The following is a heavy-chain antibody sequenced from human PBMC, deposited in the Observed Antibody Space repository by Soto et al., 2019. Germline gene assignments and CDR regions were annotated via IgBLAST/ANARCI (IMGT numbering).Heavy chain of an antibody. V-gene: IGHV1-2*02. J-gene: IGHJ6*02. CDR3: AREGYDFWSGYSATYDYYGMDV. CDR1: GYTFTGYY. Sequence: QVQLVQSGAEVKKPGASVKVSCKASGYTFTGYYMHWVRQAPGQGLEWMGWINPNSGGTNYAQKFQGRVTMTRDTSISDAYMELSRLRSDDTAVYYCAREGYDFWSGYSATYDYYGMDVWGQGTTVTVSS. CDR2: INPNSGGT. D-gene: IGHD3-3*01.